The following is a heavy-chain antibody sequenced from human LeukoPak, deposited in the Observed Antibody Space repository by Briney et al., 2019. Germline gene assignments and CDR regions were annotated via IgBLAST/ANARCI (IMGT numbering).Heavy chain of an antibody. D-gene: IGHD7-27*01. CDR2: IYSGGST. J-gene: IGHJ6*02. CDR1: GFTVSSNY. Sequence: GGSLRLSCAASGFTVSSNYMSWVRQAPGKGLEWVSVIYSGGSTYYADSVKGRFTISRDNSKNTLYLQMNSLRAEDTAVYYCARSPLGYYYGMDVWGQGTTVTVSS. V-gene: IGHV3-53*01. CDR3: ARSPLGYYYGMDV.